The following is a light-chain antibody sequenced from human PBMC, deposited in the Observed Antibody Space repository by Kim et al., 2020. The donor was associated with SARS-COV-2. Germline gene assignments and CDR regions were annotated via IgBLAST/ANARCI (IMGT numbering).Light chain of an antibody. CDR2: DAS. Sequence: EIVMTQSPATLSVSPGERATLSCRASHSVSSNLAWYQQKPGQAPRLLIYDASTRATGIPARFSGSGSGTEFTLTISSLQSEDFAFYYCKNINNGLPWTFCEG. J-gene: IGKJ1*01. CDR3: KNINNGLPWT. CDR1: HSVSSN. V-gene: IGKV3-15*01.